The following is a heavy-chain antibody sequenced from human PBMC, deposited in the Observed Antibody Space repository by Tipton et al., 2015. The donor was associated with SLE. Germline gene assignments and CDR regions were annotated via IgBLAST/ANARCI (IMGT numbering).Heavy chain of an antibody. D-gene: IGHD3-16*01. CDR2: ISSSSSYI. CDR3: ARDPRGLRYFDY. Sequence: AVSGITFRSYNMNWVRQAPGKGLEWVSSISSSSSYIYYRDSVKGRFTISRDNGKNSLYLQMNSLRAEDTAVYYCARDPRGLRYFDYWGQGTLVTVSS. V-gene: IGHV3-21*06. J-gene: IGHJ4*02. CDR1: GITFRSYN.